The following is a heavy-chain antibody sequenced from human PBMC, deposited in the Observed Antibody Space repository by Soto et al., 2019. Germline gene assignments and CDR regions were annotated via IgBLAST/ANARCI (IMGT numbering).Heavy chain of an antibody. CDR2: ISYDGSNK. V-gene: IGHV3-30-3*01. CDR3: ARDPSRGIVITFGGVIVGDY. J-gene: IGHJ4*02. CDR1: GFTFSSYA. D-gene: IGHD3-16*02. Sequence: QVQLVESGGGVVQPGRSLRLSCAASGFTFSSYAMHWVRQAPGKGLEWVAVISYDGSNKYYADSVKGRFTISRDNSKNTLYLQMNSLRAEDTAVYYCARDPSRGIVITFGGVIVGDYWGQGTLVTVSS.